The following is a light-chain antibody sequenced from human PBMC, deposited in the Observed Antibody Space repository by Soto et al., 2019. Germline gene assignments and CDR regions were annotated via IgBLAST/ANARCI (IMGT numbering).Light chain of an antibody. Sequence: EIVMTQSPATLSVSPGERATLSCRAGQILSGDLAWDQQKVGQAPRLLIYGASTRATGIPARYSGSGSGTEFNFPISSLQSEDFAVYYCQQYNKWPRKFGQGTKVDI. CDR2: GAS. J-gene: IGKJ1*01. CDR3: QQYNKWPRK. CDR1: QILSGD. V-gene: IGKV3-15*01.